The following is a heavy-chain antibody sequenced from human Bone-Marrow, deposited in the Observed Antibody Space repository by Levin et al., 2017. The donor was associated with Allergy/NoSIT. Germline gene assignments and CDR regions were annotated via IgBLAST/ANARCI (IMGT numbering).Heavy chain of an antibody. CDR1: GFSFNNHA. J-gene: IGHJ5*02. CDR3: TRDAVAAAGSTWFDP. CDR2: ISFDGAHK. Sequence: PGGSLRLSCAASGFSFNNHALHWVRQAPDKGLEWVAVISFDGAHKFYADSVKGRFDISRDNSQNIVYLQMNSLRVDDTAIYYCTRDAVAAAGSTWFDPWGQGTLVTVSS. D-gene: IGHD6-13*01. V-gene: IGHV3-30*09.